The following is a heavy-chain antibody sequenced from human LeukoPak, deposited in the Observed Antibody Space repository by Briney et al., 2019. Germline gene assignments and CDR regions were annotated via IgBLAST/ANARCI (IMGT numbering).Heavy chain of an antibody. CDR1: GFIFSRYG. J-gene: IGHJ4*02. D-gene: IGHD6-19*01. Sequence: GGSLRLSCAASGFIFSRYGMSWVRQAPGKGLEWVSAISGSGGTTYYADSVKGRFTISRDNSKSTLYLQINSLRAEDTAVYYCAKDHLPGIVVADRDYWGQGTLVTVSS. CDR3: AKDHLPGIVVADRDY. V-gene: IGHV3-23*01. CDR2: ISGSGGTT.